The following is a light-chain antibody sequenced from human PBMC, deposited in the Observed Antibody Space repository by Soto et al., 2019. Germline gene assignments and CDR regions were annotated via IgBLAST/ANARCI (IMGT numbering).Light chain of an antibody. CDR3: SSFTNTITRYA. V-gene: IGLV2-14*01. CDR2: EVS. CDR1: SSDVGGYNY. J-gene: IGLJ1*01. Sequence: SVLTQPAPVSGSPGQSITISCTGTSSDVGGYNYVSWFQHHPGKAPKLIIYEVSYRPSGVSNRFSGSKSGDTASLTISGLQAEDEADYYCSSFTNTITRYAFGTGTKVTVL.